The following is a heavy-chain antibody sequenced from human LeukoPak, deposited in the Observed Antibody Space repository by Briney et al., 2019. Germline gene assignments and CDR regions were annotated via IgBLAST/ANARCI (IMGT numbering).Heavy chain of an antibody. D-gene: IGHD3-10*01. CDR3: ARGVGRASYYYYMDV. CDR2: IDSSGGTI. J-gene: IGHJ6*03. Sequence: GGSLRLSCAASGCIFSSYEMNWVRQAPGKGLEWVSYIDSSGGTIHYADSVKGRFTISRDNAKNSLYLQMNSLRVEDTADYYCARGVGRASYYYYMDVWGKGTTVTVSS. CDR1: GCIFSSYE. V-gene: IGHV3-48*03.